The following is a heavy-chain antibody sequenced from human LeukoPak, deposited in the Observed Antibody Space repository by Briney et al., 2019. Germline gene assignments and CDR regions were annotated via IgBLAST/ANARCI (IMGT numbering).Heavy chain of an antibody. CDR1: GYTFTGYY. D-gene: IGHD4-23*01. CDR2: INPNSGGT. V-gene: IGHV1-2*02. CDR3: ARDPGDYGGNRFDY. Sequence: ASVKVSCKASGYTFTGYYMHWVRQAPGQGLEWMGWINPNSGGTNHAQKFQGRVTMTRDTSISTAYMELSRLRSDDTAVYYCARDPGDYGGNRFDYWGQGTLVTISS. J-gene: IGHJ4*02.